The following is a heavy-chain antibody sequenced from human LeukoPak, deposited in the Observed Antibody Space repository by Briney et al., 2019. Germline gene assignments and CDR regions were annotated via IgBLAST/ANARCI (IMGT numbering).Heavy chain of an antibody. V-gene: IGHV3-23*01. J-gene: IGHJ6*03. CDR3: AKSAYCSGGSCLHTRSGAYYYYYMDV. CDR2: ISGGGGST. CDR1: GFTFSSYA. D-gene: IGHD2-15*01. Sequence: PGGSLRLSCAASGFTFSSYAMSWVRQAPGKGLEWVSAISGGGGSTYYADSVKGLFTISRDNSKDTLYLQMNSLRAEDTAVYYCAKSAYCSGGSCLHTRSGAYYYYYMDVWGKGTTVTVSS.